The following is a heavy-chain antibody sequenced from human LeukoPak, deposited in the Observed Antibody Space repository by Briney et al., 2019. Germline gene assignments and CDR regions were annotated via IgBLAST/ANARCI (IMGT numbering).Heavy chain of an antibody. CDR1: GDSISSYY. V-gene: IGHV4-59*08. CDR3: ARLDTAMAPLDY. D-gene: IGHD5-18*01. CDR2: IYYSGST. J-gene: IGHJ4*02. Sequence: PSETLSLTCSVSGDSISSYYWSWIRQPPGRGLEWIGYIYYSGSTNYNPSLKSRVTISVDTSKNQFSLKLSSVSAADTAVYYCARLDTAMAPLDYWGQGNLVTVSS.